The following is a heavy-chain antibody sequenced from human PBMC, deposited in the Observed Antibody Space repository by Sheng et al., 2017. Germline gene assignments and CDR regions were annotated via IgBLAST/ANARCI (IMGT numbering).Heavy chain of an antibody. Sequence: EVQLVESGGGLVKPGGSLRLSCAASGFTFSNAWMSWVRQAPGKGLEWVGRIKSKTDGGTTDYAAPVKGRFTISRDDSKNTLYLQLNSLKTEDTAVYYCTTAPYIWGAYRYNYWGQGTLVTVSS. CDR2: IKSKTDGGTT. CDR3: TTAPYIWGAYRYNY. CDR1: GFTFSNAW. V-gene: IGHV3-15*01. D-gene: IGHD3-16*02. J-gene: IGHJ4*02.